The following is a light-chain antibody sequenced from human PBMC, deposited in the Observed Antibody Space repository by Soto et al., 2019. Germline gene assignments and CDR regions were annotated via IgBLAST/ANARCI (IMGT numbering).Light chain of an antibody. CDR3: QQRHMWPIT. J-gene: IGKJ5*01. Sequence: EVVLTQSPVTLSLSPGERATLPSRASQSFRGLLAWYQQKSGQAPRLLIYDAYNRATGIPPRLSGSGSGKDLTLTIRSLEPEDSAVYYCQQRHMWPITFVQGTRLEIK. CDR1: QSFRGL. V-gene: IGKV3-11*01. CDR2: DAY.